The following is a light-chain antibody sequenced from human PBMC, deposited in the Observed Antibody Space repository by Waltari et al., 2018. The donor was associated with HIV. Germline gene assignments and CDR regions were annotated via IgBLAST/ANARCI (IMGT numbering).Light chain of an antibody. J-gene: IGLJ1*01. CDR2: EVS. V-gene: IGLV2-14*01. Sequence: QSALTQPASVSGSPGQSITISCTGTSNDIGDYDYVPWYQQHPDKAPKLLIFEVSNRPSGVSNRFSGSKSDNTASLTISGLQAEDEADYYCSSYTSGSTLIFGTGTKVTVL. CDR1: SNDIGDYDY. CDR3: SSYTSGSTLI.